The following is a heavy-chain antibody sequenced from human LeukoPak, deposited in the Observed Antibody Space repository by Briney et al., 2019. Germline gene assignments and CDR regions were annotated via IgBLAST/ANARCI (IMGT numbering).Heavy chain of an antibody. CDR2: IYYSGST. Sequence: SETLSLTCAVYGGSFSGYYWSWLRQPPGKGLEWIAYIYYSGSTNYNPSLKSRVTISVDTSKNQFSLKLSSVTAADTAVYYCARAEGYYDSSGYYDRYYMDVWGKGTTVTISS. V-gene: IGHV4-59*01. CDR1: GGSFSGYY. D-gene: IGHD3-22*01. CDR3: ARAEGYYDSSGYYDRYYMDV. J-gene: IGHJ6*03.